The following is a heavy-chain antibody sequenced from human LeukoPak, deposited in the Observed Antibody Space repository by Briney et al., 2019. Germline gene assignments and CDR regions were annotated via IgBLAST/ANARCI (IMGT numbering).Heavy chain of an antibody. CDR2: IYYSGST. J-gene: IGHJ3*02. Sequence: SETLSLTCTVSGGSISSYYWSWIRQPPGKGLEWIGYIYYSGSTYYNPSLKSRVTISVDTSKNQFSLKLSSVTAADTAVYYCARDPGAGDIVVVVAAEGAFDIWGQGTMVTVSS. V-gene: IGHV4-59*12. CDR1: GGSISSYY. D-gene: IGHD2-15*01. CDR3: ARDPGAGDIVVVVAAEGAFDI.